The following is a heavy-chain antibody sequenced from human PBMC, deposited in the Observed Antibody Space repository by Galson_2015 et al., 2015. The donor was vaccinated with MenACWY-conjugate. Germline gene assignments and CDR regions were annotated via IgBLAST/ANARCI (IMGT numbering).Heavy chain of an antibody. CDR2: ISGSGGST. D-gene: IGHD2-15*01. CDR1: GFTFSGYA. CDR3: AKDLGYCSGGSCYHDY. J-gene: IGHJ4*02. V-gene: IGHV3-23*01. Sequence: SLRLSCAASGFTFSGYAMSWVRQAPGKGLEWVSAISGSGGSTYYADSVKGRFTISRDNSRNTLYLQMNSLRAEGTAVYYCAKDLGYCSGGSCYHDYWGQGTLVTVSS.